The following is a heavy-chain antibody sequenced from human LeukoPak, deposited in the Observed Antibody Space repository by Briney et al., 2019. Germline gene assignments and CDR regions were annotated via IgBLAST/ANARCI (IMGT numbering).Heavy chain of an antibody. J-gene: IGHJ4*02. CDR1: GFTFSSYG. D-gene: IGHD3-22*01. CDR2: ISYDGSNK. V-gene: IGHV3-30*18. Sequence: GGSLRLSCAASGFTFSSYGMHWVRQAPGKGLEWVAVISYDGSNKYYADSVKGRFTISRDNSKNTLYLQMNSLRAEDTAVYYCAKEYYYDSSGLYYFDYWGQGTLVTVSS. CDR3: AKEYYYDSSGLYYFDY.